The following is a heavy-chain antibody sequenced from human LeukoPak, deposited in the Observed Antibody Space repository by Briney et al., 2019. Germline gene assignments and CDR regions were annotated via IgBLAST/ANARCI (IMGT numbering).Heavy chain of an antibody. D-gene: IGHD3-16*01. CDR3: ARGGQVAPQVGNSFAP. CDR1: GYTFISNY. V-gene: IGHV1-46*01. J-gene: IGHJ5*02. CDR2: INPSDGSP. Sequence: ASVKVSCKAYGYTFISNYLNWVRQAPGQGLEWVGIINPSDGSPSYAQKFQGRVTMTRDMSTSTVYMTLSSLKSEDTAVYYFARGGQVAPQVGNSFAPWGQGTLVTV.